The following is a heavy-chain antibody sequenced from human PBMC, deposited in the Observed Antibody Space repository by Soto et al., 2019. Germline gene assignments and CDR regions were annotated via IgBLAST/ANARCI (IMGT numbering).Heavy chain of an antibody. CDR3: ARVSADNYYYYGLDV. V-gene: IGHV1-8*01. CDR2: MNPNSGNT. Sequence: ASVKVSCKASGYTFTSYDINWVRQATGQVLERMGWMNPNSGNTGYAQKFQGRVTITRNTSISTAYMELSSLRSEDTAVYYCARVSADNYYYYGLDVWGQGTTDTVSS. J-gene: IGHJ6*02. CDR1: GYTFTSYD.